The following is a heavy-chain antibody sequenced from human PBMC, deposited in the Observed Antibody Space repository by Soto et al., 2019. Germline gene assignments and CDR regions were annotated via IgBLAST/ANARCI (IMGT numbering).Heavy chain of an antibody. D-gene: IGHD3-22*01. J-gene: IGHJ6*04. Sequence: SETLSLTCAVSGGSLSGGGYSWSWIRQSPGKVLEWIGYIYQSGSTDYNPSLKSRVTMSLDMSKNQFSLKLSSVTAADTAVYFCAGVKITVKGVLAGGKETPDTAPS. CDR1: GGSLSGGGYS. CDR2: IYQSGST. CDR3: AGVKITVKGVLA. V-gene: IGHV4-30-2*06.